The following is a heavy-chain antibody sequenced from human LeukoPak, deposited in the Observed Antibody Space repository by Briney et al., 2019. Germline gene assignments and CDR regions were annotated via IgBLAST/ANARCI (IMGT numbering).Heavy chain of an antibody. Sequence: SETLSLTCAVYGGSFSGYYWSWIRQPPGKGLEWIGEINHSGSTSYNPSLKSRVTISVDTSKNQFSLKLSSVTAADTAVYYCARHFPPGLAWGQGTLVTVSS. V-gene: IGHV4-34*01. CDR2: INHSGST. CDR1: GGSFSGYY. J-gene: IGHJ5*02. CDR3: ARHFPPGLA. D-gene: IGHD3-3*02.